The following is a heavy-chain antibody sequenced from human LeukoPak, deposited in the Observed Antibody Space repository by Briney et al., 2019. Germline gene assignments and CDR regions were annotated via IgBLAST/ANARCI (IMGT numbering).Heavy chain of an antibody. CDR1: GFSVSSNY. D-gene: IGHD3-10*01. J-gene: IGHJ5*02. CDR3: ARDRGPGWFDL. Sequence: PGGSLRLSCAASGFSVSSNYVSWVRQAPGKGLEWVSVIYSTGPTFFADSVKGRFTISRDNSKNTVYLQMNGLRPEDTAVYYCARDRGPGWFDLWGQGTLVTVSS. V-gene: IGHV3-66*03. CDR2: IYSTGPT.